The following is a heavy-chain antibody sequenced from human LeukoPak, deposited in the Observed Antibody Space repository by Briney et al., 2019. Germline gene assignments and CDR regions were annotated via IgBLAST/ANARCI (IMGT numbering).Heavy chain of an antibody. CDR2: IYPGDSDT. CDR3: ARQYDSSGMDAFDI. V-gene: IGHV5-51*01. J-gene: IGHJ3*02. Sequence: GESVKISCKGSGYSFTSYWIGWVRQMPGKGLEWMGIIYPGDSDTRYSPSFQGQVTISADKSISTAYLQWSILKASDTAMYYCARQYDSSGMDAFDIWGQGTMVTVSS. CDR1: GYSFTSYW. D-gene: IGHD3-22*01.